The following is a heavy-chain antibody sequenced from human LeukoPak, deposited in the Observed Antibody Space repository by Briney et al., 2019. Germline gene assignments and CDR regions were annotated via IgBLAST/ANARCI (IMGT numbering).Heavy chain of an antibody. CDR3: AKGKAYYYDSSGHRYFDY. Sequence: GGSLRLSCAASGFTFSSYWMSWVRQAPGKGLEWVSAISGSGGSTYYADSVKGRFTISRDNSKNTLYLQMNSLRAEDTAVYYCAKGKAYYYDSSGHRYFDYWGQGTLVTVSS. D-gene: IGHD3-22*01. CDR2: ISGSGGST. V-gene: IGHV3-23*01. CDR1: GFTFSSYW. J-gene: IGHJ4*02.